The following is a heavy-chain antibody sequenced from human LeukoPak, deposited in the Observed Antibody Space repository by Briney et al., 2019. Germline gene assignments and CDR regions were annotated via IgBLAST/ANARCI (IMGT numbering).Heavy chain of an antibody. CDR1: GFTGSSHY. Sequence: GGSLRLSCVASGFTGSSHYMSWVPQAPGKGLEWVSVIYRGDGTYYADSVKGRFTISRDNSRNTVYLQMNSLRVEDTAVYYCARDIGGTVEVATMNYWGRGTLVTVSS. V-gene: IGHV3-66*01. J-gene: IGHJ4*02. CDR2: IYRGDGT. CDR3: ARDIGGTVEVATMNY. D-gene: IGHD5-24*01.